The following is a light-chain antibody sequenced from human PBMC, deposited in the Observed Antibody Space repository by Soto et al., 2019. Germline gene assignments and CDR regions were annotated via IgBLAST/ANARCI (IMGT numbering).Light chain of an antibody. CDR2: DVS. V-gene: IGLV2-14*01. CDR3: SSYTSGSLVI. Sequence: QSVLTQPASVSGSPGQPITISCTGTSSDVGGYNYVSWYQQHPDRAPKLMIYDVSNRPSGVSNRFSGSKSGNTASLTISGLQAEDEADYYCSSYTSGSLVIFGGGTKLTVL. J-gene: IGLJ2*01. CDR1: SSDVGGYNY.